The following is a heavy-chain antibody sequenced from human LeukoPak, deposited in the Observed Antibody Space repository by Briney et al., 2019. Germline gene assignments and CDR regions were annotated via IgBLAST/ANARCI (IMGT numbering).Heavy chain of an antibody. J-gene: IGHJ4*02. CDR2: ISGSGGST. Sequence: GGSLRLSCAASGFTFSSYAMSRVRQAPGKGLEWVSAISGSGGSTYYADSVKGRFTISRDNSKNTLYLQMNSLRAEDTAVYYCAKDLGDLRYYFDYWGQGTLVTVSS. V-gene: IGHV3-23*01. CDR1: GFTFSSYA. CDR3: AKDLGDLRYYFDY. D-gene: IGHD4-17*01.